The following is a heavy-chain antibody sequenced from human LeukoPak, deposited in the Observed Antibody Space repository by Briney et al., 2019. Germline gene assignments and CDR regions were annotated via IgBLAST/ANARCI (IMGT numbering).Heavy chain of an antibody. V-gene: IGHV5-10-1*01. J-gene: IGHJ4*02. CDR3: AIFDY. CDR2: IDPSDSKI. Sequence: GESLKISCKGSGYTFANYWISWVRQRPGKGLEWMGRIDPSDSKINYSPSFQGHVTFPTDKSISTGYLQWSSLKASDTAIYYCAIFDYWGQGTLVTVSS. CDR1: GYTFANYW.